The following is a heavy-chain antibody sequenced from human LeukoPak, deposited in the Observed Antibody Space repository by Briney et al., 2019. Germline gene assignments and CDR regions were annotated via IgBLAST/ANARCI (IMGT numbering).Heavy chain of an antibody. D-gene: IGHD1-26*01. J-gene: IGHJ4*02. CDR1: GFTVSSNY. Sequence: GPLRLSCAASGFTVSSNYMSWIRQPPGKGLEWIGYIYYSGSTNYNPSLKSRVTISVDTSKNQFSLKLSSVTAADTAVYYCARATQWELLVDYWGQGTLVTVSS. V-gene: IGHV4-59*02. CDR2: IYYSGST. CDR3: ARATQWELLVDY.